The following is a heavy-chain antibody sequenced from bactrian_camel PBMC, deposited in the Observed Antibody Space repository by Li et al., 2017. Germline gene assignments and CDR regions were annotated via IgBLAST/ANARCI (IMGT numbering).Heavy chain of an antibody. CDR1: QYFNRNYF. V-gene: IGHV3-2*01. J-gene: IGHJ6*01. CDR3: AAGYYCAFRF. Sequence: HVQLVESGGGSVQVGGSLRLSCAASQYFNRNYFMGWFRQNPGKEREAVAAIYTGGTNTYYADSVEGRFTISQDDSKNTVYLQMNSLQPEDTAVYYCAAGYYCAFRFWGQGTQVTVS. CDR2: IYTGGTNT. D-gene: IGHD1*01.